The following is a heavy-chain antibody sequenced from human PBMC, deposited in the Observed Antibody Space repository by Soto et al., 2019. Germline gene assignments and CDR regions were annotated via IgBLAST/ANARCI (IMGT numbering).Heavy chain of an antibody. V-gene: IGHV4-59*01. J-gene: IGHJ4*02. Sequence: PSETLSLTCTVSGGSISSYYWSWIRQPPGKGLEWIGYIYYSGSTNYNPSLKSRVTISVDTSKNQFSLKLSSVTAADTAVYYCARHLPRLLWFGEHIFDYWGQGTLVTVSS. D-gene: IGHD3-10*01. CDR2: IYYSGST. CDR3: ARHLPRLLWFGEHIFDY. CDR1: GGSISSYY.